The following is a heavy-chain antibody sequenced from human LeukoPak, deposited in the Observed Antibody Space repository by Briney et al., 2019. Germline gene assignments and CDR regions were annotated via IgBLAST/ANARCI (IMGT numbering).Heavy chain of an antibody. J-gene: IGHJ4*02. V-gene: IGHV3-53*04. Sequence: PGGSLRLSCAASGFTFSSYAMSWVRQAPGKGLEWVSVIYSGGSTYYADSVKGRFTISRHNSKNTLYLQMNSLRAEDTAVYYCARGSDWSKDLDYWGQGTLVTVSS. CDR3: ARGSDWSKDLDY. D-gene: IGHD3-9*01. CDR2: IYSGGST. CDR1: GFTFSSYA.